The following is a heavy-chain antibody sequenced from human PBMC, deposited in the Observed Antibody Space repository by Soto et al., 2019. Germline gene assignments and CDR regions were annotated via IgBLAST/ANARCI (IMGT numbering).Heavy chain of an antibody. D-gene: IGHD2-2*01. V-gene: IGHV4-4*02. Sequence: QVQLQESGPGLVKPSGTLSLTCAVSGDSINRSHWWTWVRQPPGKGLEWLGEIYQNGNTHYNPSLTSRVTMSLDQSKNQFSLKLSSVTAADTAVYYCTRGIYCSSSSCHMDVWGQGTTVTVSS. CDR2: IYQNGNT. CDR1: GDSINRSHW. CDR3: TRGIYCSSSSCHMDV. J-gene: IGHJ6*02.